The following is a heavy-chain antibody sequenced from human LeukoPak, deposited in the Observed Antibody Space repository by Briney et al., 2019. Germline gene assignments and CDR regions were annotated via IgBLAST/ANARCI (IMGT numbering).Heavy chain of an antibody. D-gene: IGHD3-22*01. CDR1: GFTFSDYY. CDR2: ISSSGSTI. Sequence: GGSLRLSCAASGFTFSDYYMSWIRQAPGKGLEWVSYISSSGSTIYYADSVKGRFTISRDNAKNSLYLQMNSLRAEDTAVYYCARAGGITMTGTPPNWFDPWGQGTLVTVSS. V-gene: IGHV3-11*01. J-gene: IGHJ5*02. CDR3: ARAGGITMTGTPPNWFDP.